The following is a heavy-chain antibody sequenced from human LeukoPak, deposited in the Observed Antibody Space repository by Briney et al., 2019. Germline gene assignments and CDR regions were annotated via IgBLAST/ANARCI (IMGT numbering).Heavy chain of an antibody. V-gene: IGHV3-23*01. CDR3: AKDRESSSRYDY. D-gene: IGHD6-13*01. Sequence: GGSMRLSCAASGFTFSSYAMSWVRHAPGKGLEWVAVISESGSRTYYVDSVTGRFNISRDHSKATLYLQMNSLRAEDTAVYYCAKDRESSSRYDYWGQGTLVTVSS. J-gene: IGHJ4*02. CDR2: ISESGSRT. CDR1: GFTFSSYA.